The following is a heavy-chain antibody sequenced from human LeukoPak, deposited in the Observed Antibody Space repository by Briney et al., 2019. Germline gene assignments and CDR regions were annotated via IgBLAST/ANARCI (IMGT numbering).Heavy chain of an antibody. V-gene: IGHV4-30-2*01. D-gene: IGHD3-22*01. CDR1: GGSISSGGYS. Sequence: PSETLSLTCAVSGGSISSGGYSWSWIRQPPGKGLEWIGDIYHSGSTYYNPSLKSRVTISVDRSKNQFSLKVSSVTAADTAVYYCAGLITTAWYFDLWGRGTLVTVSS. CDR2: IYHSGST. CDR3: AGLITTAWYFDL. J-gene: IGHJ2*01.